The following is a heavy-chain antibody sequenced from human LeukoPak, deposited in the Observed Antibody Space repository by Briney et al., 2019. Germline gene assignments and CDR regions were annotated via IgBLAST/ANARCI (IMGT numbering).Heavy chain of an antibody. D-gene: IGHD5-18*01. CDR1: GYTFTSYG. Sequence: ASVKVSCKASGYTFTSYGISWVRQAPGQGFEWMGWINPNNDGTNYAQKFQGRVTVTRDASISTAYLELSRLRSDDTAVYYCARGLYTHGYDYWGQGTLVTVSS. CDR2: INPNNDGT. V-gene: IGHV1-2*02. CDR3: ARGLYTHGYDY. J-gene: IGHJ4*02.